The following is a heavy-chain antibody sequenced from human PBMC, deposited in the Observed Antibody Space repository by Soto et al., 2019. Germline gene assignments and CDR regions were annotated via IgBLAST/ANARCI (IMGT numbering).Heavy chain of an antibody. D-gene: IGHD1-1*01. CDR3: ARDPVTGTGMDV. CDR1: GGTFSSYA. J-gene: IGHJ6*02. V-gene: IGHV1-69*13. CDR2: IITIFGTA. Sequence: SVKVSCKASGGTFSSYAISWVRQAPGQGLEWMGGIITIFGTANYAQKFQGRVTITADESTSTAYMELSSLRSEDTAVYYCARDPVTGTGMDVWGQGTTVTVSS.